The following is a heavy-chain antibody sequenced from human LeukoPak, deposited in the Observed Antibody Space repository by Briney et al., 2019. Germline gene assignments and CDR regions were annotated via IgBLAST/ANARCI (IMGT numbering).Heavy chain of an antibody. J-gene: IGHJ6*03. CDR3: ARLTIAARYYYYYYMDV. V-gene: IGHV3-20*04. CDR2: INWNGGST. CDR1: GFTFDDYG. D-gene: IGHD6-6*01. Sequence: GGSLRLSCAASGFTFDDYGMSWVRQAPGKGLEWVSGINWNGGSTGYADSVKGRFTISRDNAKNSLYLQMNSLRAEDTALYYCARLTIAARYYYYYYMDVWGKGTTVTVSS.